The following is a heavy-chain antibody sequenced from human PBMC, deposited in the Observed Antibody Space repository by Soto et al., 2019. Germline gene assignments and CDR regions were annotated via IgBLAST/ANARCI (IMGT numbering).Heavy chain of an antibody. CDR2: ISASGGST. CDR1: GFSFSSYA. D-gene: IGHD4-17*01. V-gene: IGHV3-23*01. Sequence: GGSLRLSFAASGFSFSSYAMSWVRQAPGAGPEWVSGISASGGSTYYADSVKGRFTISRDNSKNTQFLQMNSLRAEDTALYYCAKDPNGDYVGAFDIWGRGTMVTVSS. J-gene: IGHJ3*02. CDR3: AKDPNGDYVGAFDI.